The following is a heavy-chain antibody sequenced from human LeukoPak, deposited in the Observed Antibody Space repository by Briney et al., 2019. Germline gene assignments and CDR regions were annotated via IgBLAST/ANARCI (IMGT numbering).Heavy chain of an antibody. CDR2: IYYSGST. V-gene: IGHV4-39*01. Sequence: PSETLSLTCTVSGGSISSSSYYWGWLRQPPGKGLEWLGSIYYSGSTYYNPSLKSRVTISVDTSKNQFSLKLSSVTAADTAVYYCARLRAYYDILTGYYHYYYYYGMDVWGQGTTVTVSS. J-gene: IGHJ6*02. CDR3: ARLRAYYDILTGYYHYYYYYGMDV. CDR1: GGSISSSSYY. D-gene: IGHD3-9*01.